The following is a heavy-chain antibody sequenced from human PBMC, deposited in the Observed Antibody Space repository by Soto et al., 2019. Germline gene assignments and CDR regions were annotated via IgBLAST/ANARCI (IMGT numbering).Heavy chain of an antibody. Sequence: GGSLRLSCAASGFTFSSYAMHWVRQAPGKGLEWVAVISYDGSNKYYADSVKGRFTISRDNSKNTLYLQMNSLRAEDTAVYYCASTGTSYAFDIWGQGTMVTVSS. V-gene: IGHV3-30-3*01. CDR2: ISYDGSNK. J-gene: IGHJ3*02. CDR3: ASTGTSYAFDI. CDR1: GFTFSSYA. D-gene: IGHD1-1*01.